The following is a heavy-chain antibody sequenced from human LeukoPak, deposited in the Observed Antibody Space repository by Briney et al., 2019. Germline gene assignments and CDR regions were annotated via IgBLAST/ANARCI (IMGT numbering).Heavy chain of an antibody. Sequence: ASVKVSCKASGYTFTSYYMHWVRQAPGQGLEWMGIINPSGGSTSYAQKFQSRVTMTRDTSTSTVYMELSSLRSEDTAVYYCARDGGTYEIYYYDSSGYSIDYWGQGTLVTVSS. CDR1: GYTFTSYY. J-gene: IGHJ4*02. D-gene: IGHD3-22*01. CDR3: ARDGGTYEIYYYDSSGYSIDY. CDR2: INPSGGST. V-gene: IGHV1-46*01.